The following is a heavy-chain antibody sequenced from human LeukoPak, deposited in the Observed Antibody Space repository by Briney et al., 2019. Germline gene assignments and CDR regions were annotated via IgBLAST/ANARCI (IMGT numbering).Heavy chain of an antibody. D-gene: IGHD3-9*01. Sequence: SETLSLTCAVYGGSISNSNYYWGWIRQPPGKGLEWIGSIYYTGRSTYYNPSLKSGVTISIDTSKNQFSLKLSSVTAADTAVFYCARLPYYDILTGPVNAFDIWGQGTMVTVSS. CDR3: ARLPYYDILTGPVNAFDI. CDR1: GGSISNSNYY. V-gene: IGHV4-39*01. CDR2: IYYTGRST. J-gene: IGHJ3*02.